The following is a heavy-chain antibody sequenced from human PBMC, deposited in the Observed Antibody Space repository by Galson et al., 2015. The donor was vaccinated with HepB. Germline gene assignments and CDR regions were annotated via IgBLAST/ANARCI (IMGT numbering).Heavy chain of an antibody. D-gene: IGHD6-13*01. Sequence: PALVKPTQTLTLTCTFSGFSLSTSGVGVGWIRQPPGKALEWLALIYWDDDKRYSPSLKSRLTITKDTSKNQVVLTMTNMDPVDTATYYCAHEIKAAGPWGWWYFDLWGRGTLVTVSS. J-gene: IGHJ2*01. CDR1: GFSLSTSGVG. CDR3: AHEIKAAGPWGWWYFDL. V-gene: IGHV2-5*02. CDR2: IYWDDDK.